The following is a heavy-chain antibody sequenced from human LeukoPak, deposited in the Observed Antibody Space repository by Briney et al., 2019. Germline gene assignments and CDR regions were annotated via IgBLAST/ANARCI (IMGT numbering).Heavy chain of an antibody. CDR2: IIPILGIA. CDR1: GGTFSSYA. Sequence: SVKVSCKASGGTFSSYAISWVRQAPGQGLEWMGRIIPILGIANYAQKFQGRVTITADKSTSTAYMELSSLRSEDTAVYYCARAPRYCSGGSCYWDWGQGTLVTVSS. CDR3: ARAPRYCSGGSCYWD. V-gene: IGHV1-69*04. J-gene: IGHJ4*02. D-gene: IGHD2-15*01.